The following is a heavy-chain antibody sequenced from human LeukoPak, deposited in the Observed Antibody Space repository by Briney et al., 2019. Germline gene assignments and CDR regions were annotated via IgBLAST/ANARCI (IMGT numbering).Heavy chain of an antibody. Sequence: GGSLRLSCAASGFTFDDYTMHWVRQAPGKGLEWVSLISWDGGSTYYADSVKGRFTISRDNSKNSLYLQMNSLRTEDTALYYCAKDGMVRGVRWFDPWGQGTLVTVSS. CDR2: ISWDGGST. J-gene: IGHJ5*02. CDR3: AKDGMVRGVRWFDP. V-gene: IGHV3-43*01. D-gene: IGHD3-10*01. CDR1: GFTFDDYT.